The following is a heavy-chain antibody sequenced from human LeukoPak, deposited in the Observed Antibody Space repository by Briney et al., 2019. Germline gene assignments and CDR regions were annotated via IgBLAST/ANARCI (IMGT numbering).Heavy chain of an antibody. CDR1: GGSISSYY. D-gene: IGHD2-2*02. Sequence: SETLSLTCTVSGGSISSYYWSWIRQPPGKGLEWIGYIYYSGSTNYNPSLKSRVTISVDTSKIQFSLKLSSVTAAGTAVYYCARATNYCSSTSCYKGGAFDIWGQGTMVTVSS. CDR2: IYYSGST. J-gene: IGHJ3*02. CDR3: ARATNYCSSTSCYKGGAFDI. V-gene: IGHV4-59*01.